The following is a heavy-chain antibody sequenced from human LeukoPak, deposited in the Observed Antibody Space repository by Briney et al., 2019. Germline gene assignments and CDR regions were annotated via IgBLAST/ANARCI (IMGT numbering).Heavy chain of an antibody. CDR3: ARDVPHNWFDT. CDR2: INSDGGGA. J-gene: IGHJ5*02. CDR1: GITFGNNW. V-gene: IGHV3-74*01. Sequence: GVSLRLSCAASGITFGNNWMHWVRQGPGKGLVWISRINSDGGGAIYADSVKGRFTVSRDNAKNTLYLQMNSLRAEDTAVYYCARDVPHNWFDTWGQGTLVTVSS.